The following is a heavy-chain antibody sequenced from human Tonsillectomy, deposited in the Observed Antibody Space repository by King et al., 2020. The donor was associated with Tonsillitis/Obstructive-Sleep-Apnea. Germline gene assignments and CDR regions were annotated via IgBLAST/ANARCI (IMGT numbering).Heavy chain of an antibody. D-gene: IGHD6-13*01. CDR1: GGSISSSNW. J-gene: IGHJ4*02. Sequence: VQLQESGPGLVKPSGTLSLTCAVSGGSISSSNWWSWVRQPPGTGLEWIGEIYHSGSTNYNPSLKSRVTISVDKSKNQFSLKLSSVTAADTAVYYCASETIAAAAATFDYWGQGTLVTVSS. CDR2: IYHSGST. CDR3: ASETIAAAAATFDY. V-gene: IGHV4-4*02.